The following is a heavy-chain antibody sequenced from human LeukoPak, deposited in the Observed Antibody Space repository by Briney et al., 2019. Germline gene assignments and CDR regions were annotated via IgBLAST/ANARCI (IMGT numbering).Heavy chain of an antibody. CDR2: ISYDGSNK. D-gene: IGHD3-22*01. Sequence: GGSLRLSCAASGFTFSSYAMHWVRQAPGKGLEWVAVISYDGSNKYYADSVKGRFTISRDNSKNTLYLQMNSLRAEDTAVYYCARDGAYDSSGYYVDYWGQGTLVTVSS. CDR3: ARDGAYDSSGYYVDY. J-gene: IGHJ4*02. CDR1: GFTFSSYA. V-gene: IGHV3-30*04.